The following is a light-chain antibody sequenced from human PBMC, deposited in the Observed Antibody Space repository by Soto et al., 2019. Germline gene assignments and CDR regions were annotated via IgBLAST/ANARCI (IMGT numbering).Light chain of an antibody. CDR1: QGVSGY. J-gene: IGKJ4*01. CDR2: DAS. Sequence: EIVLTQSPATLSLSPGERAARSCRSSQGVSGYLGWYQQKPGQAPRLLIYDASNRATGIPARFSGSGSGTDFTLTISSLEPEDFAVYYCQHRSNWPLTFGGGTKVDTK. V-gene: IGKV3-11*01. CDR3: QHRSNWPLT.